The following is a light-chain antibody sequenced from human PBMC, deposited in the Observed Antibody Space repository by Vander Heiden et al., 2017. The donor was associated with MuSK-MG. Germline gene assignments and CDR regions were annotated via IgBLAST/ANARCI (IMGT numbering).Light chain of an antibody. J-gene: IGKJ1*01. CDR3: QQRYSLPTT. CDR2: AES. V-gene: IGKV1-39*01. CDR1: QSISSY. Sequence: DIQMTQSPSSLSASVGDRVTITCRASQSISSYVNWFQQRPGKGPKHLIYAESSLASGVPSRLSGSGSGTDFTLIISGRQPEDFATYYCQQRYSLPTTLVKGTKV.